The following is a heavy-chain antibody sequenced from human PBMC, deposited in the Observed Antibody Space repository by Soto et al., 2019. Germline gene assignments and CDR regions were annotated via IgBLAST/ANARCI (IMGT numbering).Heavy chain of an antibody. CDR2: INHSGST. CDR1: GGSFSGYY. V-gene: IGHV4-34*01. J-gene: IGHJ4*02. CDR3: AGHYYYDSSGLFDY. D-gene: IGHD3-22*01. Sequence: TSETLSLTRAVYGGSFSGYYWSWIRQPPGKGLEWIGEINHSGSTNYNPSLKSRVTISVDTSKNQFSLKLSSVTAADTAVYYCAGHYYYDSSGLFDYWGQGTLVTVSS.